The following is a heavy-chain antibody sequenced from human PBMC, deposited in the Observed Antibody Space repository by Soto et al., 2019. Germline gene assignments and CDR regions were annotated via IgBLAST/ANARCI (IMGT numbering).Heavy chain of an antibody. D-gene: IGHD3-10*01. V-gene: IGHV3-53*01. CDR3: AREFVVRGSYYYGMDV. CDR1: GFTFSNAW. J-gene: IGHJ6*02. CDR2: IYSGGST. Sequence: GGSLRLSCGASGFTFSNAWMIWVRQAPGKGLEWVSVIYSGGSTYYADSVKGRFTISRDNSKNTLYLQMNSLRAEDTAVYYCAREFVVRGSYYYGMDVWGQGTTVTVSS.